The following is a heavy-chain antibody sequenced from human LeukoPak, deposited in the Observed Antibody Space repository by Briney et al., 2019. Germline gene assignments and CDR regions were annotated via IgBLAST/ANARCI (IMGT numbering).Heavy chain of an antibody. D-gene: IGHD3-10*01. CDR1: GFTFSNSW. V-gene: IGHV3-74*01. Sequence: GGSLRLSCAASGFTFSNSWMHWVRQVPGKGLVYVSSIIGDGSLIHYADSVKGRFTISRDNSKNTLYLQMNSLRAEDTAVYYCARDLAGLYGSGSPYGMDVWGQGTTVTVSS. J-gene: IGHJ6*02. CDR3: ARDLAGLYGSGSPYGMDV. CDR2: IIGDGSLI.